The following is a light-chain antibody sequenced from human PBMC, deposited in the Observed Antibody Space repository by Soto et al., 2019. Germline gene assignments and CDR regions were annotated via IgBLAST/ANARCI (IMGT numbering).Light chain of an antibody. CDR1: SSDVGGYNY. J-gene: IGLJ1*01. Sequence: QSALTQPASVSGSPGQSITISCTGTSSDVGGYNYVSWYQQHPGKAPKLLIFEVSHRPSGVSYRFSGSKSGNTASLTISGLQAEDGADYYCNSYTPTSTLYVFGTGTKLTVL. V-gene: IGLV2-14*01. CDR2: EVS. CDR3: NSYTPTSTLYV.